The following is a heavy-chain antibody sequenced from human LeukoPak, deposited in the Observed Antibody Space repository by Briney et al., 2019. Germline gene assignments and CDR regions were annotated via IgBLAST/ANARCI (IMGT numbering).Heavy chain of an antibody. Sequence: SETLSLTCTVSGGSISSGGYSWSWIRQPPGKGLEWIGYIYYSGSTNYNPSLKSRVTISVDTSKNQFSLKLSSVTAADTAVYYCARHRGYSGYDLGGTYYFDYWGQGTLVTVSS. CDR2: IYYSGST. D-gene: IGHD5-12*01. CDR3: ARHRGYSGYDLGGTYYFDY. CDR1: GGSISSGGYS. V-gene: IGHV4-61*08. J-gene: IGHJ4*02.